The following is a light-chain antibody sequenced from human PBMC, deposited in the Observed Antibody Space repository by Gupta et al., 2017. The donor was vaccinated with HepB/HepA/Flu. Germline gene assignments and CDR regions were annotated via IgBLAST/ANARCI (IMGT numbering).Light chain of an antibody. CDR2: KAS. CDR3: QQDYNYMWT. CDR1: QSISGW. J-gene: IGKJ1*01. Sequence: DIHMTQSPSTLSASVGDRVTITCRASQSISGWLAWYQQKPGKAPKVLISKASSLESGVPSRFSGSGSGTEFTLTITSLQPDDFATYYCQQDYNYMWTFGQGTKLEIK. V-gene: IGKV1-5*03.